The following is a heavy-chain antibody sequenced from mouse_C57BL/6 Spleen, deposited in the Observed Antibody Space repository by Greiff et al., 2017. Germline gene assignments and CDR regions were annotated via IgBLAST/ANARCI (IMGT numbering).Heavy chain of an antibody. V-gene: IGHV1-61*01. J-gene: IGHJ2*01. CDR1: GYTFTSYW. CDR2: IYPSDSET. CDR3: ARGGDYLDY. D-gene: IGHD2-4*01. Sequence: QVQLQQPGAELVRPGSSVKLSCKASGYTFTSYWMDWVKQRPGQGLEWIGNIYPSDSETHYNQKFKDKATFTVDKSSSTAYMQLSSLTSEDSAVYYCARGGDYLDYWGQGTTLTVSS.